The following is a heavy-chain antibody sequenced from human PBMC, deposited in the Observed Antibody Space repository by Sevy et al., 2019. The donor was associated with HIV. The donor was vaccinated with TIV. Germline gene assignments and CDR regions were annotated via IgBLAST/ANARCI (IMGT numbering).Heavy chain of an antibody. D-gene: IGHD3-22*01. J-gene: IGHJ4*02. V-gene: IGHV3-11*01. Sequence: GGSLRLSCVVSTFTFSDYYMTWIRQAPGKGLEWISHISSGGTITSHADSVKGRFTISRDNSKNTLYLQMNSLRAEDTAVYYCAKDTLLHYYDSSGYYSLFDYWGQGTLVTVSS. CDR1: TFTFSDYY. CDR3: AKDTLLHYYDSSGYYSLFDY. CDR2: ISSGGTIT.